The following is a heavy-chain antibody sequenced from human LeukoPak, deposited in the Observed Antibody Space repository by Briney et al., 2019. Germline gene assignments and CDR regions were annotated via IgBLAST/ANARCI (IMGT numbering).Heavy chain of an antibody. D-gene: IGHD1-26*01. J-gene: IGHJ3*02. CDR1: GGSFSGYY. Sequence: SETLSLTCAVYGGSFSGYYWSWIRQPPGKGLEWIGEINHSGSTNYNPSLKSRVTISVDTSKNQFSLKLSSVTAADTAVYYCARVKWELLLDAFDIWGQGTVVTVSS. V-gene: IGHV4-34*01. CDR3: ARVKWELLLDAFDI. CDR2: INHSGST.